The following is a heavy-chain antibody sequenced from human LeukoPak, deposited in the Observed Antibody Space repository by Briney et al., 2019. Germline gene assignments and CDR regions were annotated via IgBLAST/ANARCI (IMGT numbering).Heavy chain of an antibody. CDR3: ARKGPGAYYDILTGLTDAFDI. Sequence: GESLKISCKGSGYSFTSYWIGCVRQMPGKGLEWMGIIYPGDSDTRYSPSFQGQVTISADKSIRTAYLQWSSLKASDTAMYYCARKGPGAYYDILTGLTDAFDIWGQGTMVTVSS. V-gene: IGHV5-51*01. CDR1: GYSFTSYW. J-gene: IGHJ3*02. CDR2: IYPGDSDT. D-gene: IGHD3-9*01.